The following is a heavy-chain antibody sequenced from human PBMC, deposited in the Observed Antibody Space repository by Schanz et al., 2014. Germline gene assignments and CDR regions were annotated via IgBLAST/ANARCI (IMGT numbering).Heavy chain of an antibody. CDR3: ARKMKLGVYGGKGHDSLDI. J-gene: IGHJ3*02. CDR1: GFSFGNYG. Sequence: EVQLVESGGGLVQPGGSLRLSCTASGFSFGNYGMSWVRQAPGKGPEYVSYISSGGTTTYHSDSVKGRFTISRDSAKNTLYLQMNTLRAEDTAVYYCARKMKLGVYGGKGHDSLDIWGQGTMVTVSS. D-gene: IGHD4-17*01. V-gene: IGHV3-48*04. CDR2: ISSGGTTT.